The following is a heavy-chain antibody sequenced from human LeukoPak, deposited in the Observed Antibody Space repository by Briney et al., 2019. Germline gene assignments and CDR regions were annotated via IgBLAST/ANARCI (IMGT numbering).Heavy chain of an antibody. V-gene: IGHV3-53*01. J-gene: IGHJ4*02. CDR3: ASGGGSYYWAFDY. D-gene: IGHD1-26*01. CDR2: IYSGGST. CDR1: GFTVSANY. Sequence: GGSLRLSCAASGFTVSANYMSWVRQAPGKGLEWVSVIYSGGSTYYADSVKGRFTISRDNSKNTLYLQMNSLRAEDTAVYYCASGGGSYYWAFDYWGQGTLVTVSS.